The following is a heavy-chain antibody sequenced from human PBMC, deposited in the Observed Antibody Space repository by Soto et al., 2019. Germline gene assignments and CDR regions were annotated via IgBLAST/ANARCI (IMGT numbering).Heavy chain of an antibody. J-gene: IGHJ4*02. CDR2: IYYGWNT. CDR3: ARDREYYESSGLYFDY. D-gene: IGHD3-22*01. V-gene: IGHV4-59*01. CDR1: GGSISDYY. Sequence: LSLTCSVSGGSISDYYWSWVRQTPGKGLEWIGYIYYGWNTNYNPSLKSRVTISVDTSKNQFSLKLISVTAADTAVYYCARDREYYESSGLYFDYWGQGTLVTVSS.